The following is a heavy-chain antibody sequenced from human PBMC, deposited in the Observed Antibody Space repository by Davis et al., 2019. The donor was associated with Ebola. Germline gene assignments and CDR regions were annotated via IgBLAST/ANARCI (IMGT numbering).Heavy chain of an antibody. CDR1: GGSFSGYY. Sequence: MPSETLSLTCAVYGGSFSGYYWSWIRQPPGKGLEWIGEINHSGSTNYNPSLKSRVTISVDTSKNQFSLKLSSVTAADTVVYYCARGTHDSSGYYYLGLDYWGQGTLVTVSS. D-gene: IGHD3-22*01. J-gene: IGHJ4*02. CDR3: ARGTHDSSGYYYLGLDY. V-gene: IGHV4-34*01. CDR2: INHSGST.